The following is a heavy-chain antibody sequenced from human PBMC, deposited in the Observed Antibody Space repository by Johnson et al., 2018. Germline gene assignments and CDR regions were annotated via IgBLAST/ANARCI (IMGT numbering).Heavy chain of an antibody. CDR3: ASGDPDAFDI. CDR1: GFTFSSYG. V-gene: IGHV3-30*03. D-gene: IGHD2-21*01. Sequence: QVQLVQSGGGVVQXGRSXRLXCAASGFTFSSYGMHWVRQAPGKGLEWVAVISYDGSNKYYADSVKGRFTISRDNSKNTLYLQMNSLRAEDTAVYYCASGDPDAFDIWGQVTMVTVSS. J-gene: IGHJ3*02. CDR2: ISYDGSNK.